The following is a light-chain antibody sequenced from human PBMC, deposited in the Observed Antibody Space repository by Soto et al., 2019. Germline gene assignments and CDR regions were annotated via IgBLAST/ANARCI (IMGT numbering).Light chain of an antibody. V-gene: IGLV2-14*01. J-gene: IGLJ1*01. CDR2: EVT. CDR1: SSDVGGYNY. CDR3: SSYTTSGTGV. Sequence: LTQPASVSGSPGQSITISCTGTSSDVGGYNYVSWYQHHPGKAPKLVIYEVTNRPSGVSNRFSGSKSGNTASLTISGLQAEDEADYYCSSYTTSGTGVFGTGTKVTVL.